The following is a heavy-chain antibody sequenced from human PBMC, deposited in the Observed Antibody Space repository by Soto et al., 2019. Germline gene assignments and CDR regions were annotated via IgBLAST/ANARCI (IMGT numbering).Heavy chain of an antibody. CDR2: FEPEDGET. Sequence: VSVKVSCKVSGYTLTELSMHWVRQAPGKGLEWMGGFEPEDGETIYAQKFQGRVTMTEDTSTDTAYMELSSLRSEDTAVYYCATFFYCGGDCYQNWFDPWGQGTLVTVSS. D-gene: IGHD2-21*02. CDR3: ATFFYCGGDCYQNWFDP. J-gene: IGHJ5*02. CDR1: GYTLTELS. V-gene: IGHV1-24*01.